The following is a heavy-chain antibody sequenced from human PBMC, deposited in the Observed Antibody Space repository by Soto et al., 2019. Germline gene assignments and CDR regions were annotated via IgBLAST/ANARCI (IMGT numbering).Heavy chain of an antibody. CDR2: IYHSGST. Sequence: QVQLQESGPGLVKPSGTLSLTCAVSGGSISSSNWWSWVRQPPGKGLEWIGEIYHSGSTNYNPSLKSRVTISVDKSKNQFSLKLSSVTAADTAVYYCARALYSYGYSLGYYGIDVWGQGTTVTVSS. CDR3: ARALYSYGYSLGYYGIDV. CDR1: GGSISSSNW. V-gene: IGHV4-4*02. J-gene: IGHJ6*02. D-gene: IGHD5-18*01.